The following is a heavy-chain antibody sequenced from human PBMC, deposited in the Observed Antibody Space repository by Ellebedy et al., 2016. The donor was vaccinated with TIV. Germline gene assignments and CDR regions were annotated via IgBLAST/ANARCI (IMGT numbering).Heavy chain of an antibody. J-gene: IGHJ4*02. CDR1: GFTFSDHY. CDR3: ARVTFGSLDY. CDR2: TRNKANSYTT. V-gene: IGHV3-72*01. D-gene: IGHD3-10*01. Sequence: GGSLRLSCAASGFTFSDHYMDWVRQAPGKGLEWVGRTRNKANSYTTEYAASVKGRFTISRDDSRNSLYLQMNSLKTEDTAVYYCARVTFGSLDYWGQGTLVTVSS.